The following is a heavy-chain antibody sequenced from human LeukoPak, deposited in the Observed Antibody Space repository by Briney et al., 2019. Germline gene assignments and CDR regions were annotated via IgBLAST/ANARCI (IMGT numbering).Heavy chain of an antibody. D-gene: IGHD6-13*01. Sequence: SETLSLTCTVSGASISNYYWSWVRLPPGKGLEWIAFIFYSGGTNYNPSLKSRVTMSLDTSKNQFSLRLSSVTAADTAVYYCAGLYSSSLGRVFDYWGQGTLVTVSS. V-gene: IGHV4-59*08. CDR1: GASISNYY. CDR3: AGLYSSSLGRVFDY. CDR2: IFYSGGT. J-gene: IGHJ4*02.